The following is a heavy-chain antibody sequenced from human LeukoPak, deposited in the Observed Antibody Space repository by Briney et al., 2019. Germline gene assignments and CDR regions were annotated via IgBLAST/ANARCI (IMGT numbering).Heavy chain of an antibody. CDR2: IKQDGSEK. D-gene: IGHD5-24*01. J-gene: IGHJ4*02. CDR1: GFTFSSYW. Sequence: GGSLRLSCAASGFTFSSYWMSWVRQAPGKGLEWVANIKQDGSEKYYVDSVKGRFTISRDNAKNSLYLQMYSLRAEDTAVYYCARETPRRGETRDGYRWGQGTLVTVSS. V-gene: IGHV3-7*01. CDR3: ARETPRRGETRDGYR.